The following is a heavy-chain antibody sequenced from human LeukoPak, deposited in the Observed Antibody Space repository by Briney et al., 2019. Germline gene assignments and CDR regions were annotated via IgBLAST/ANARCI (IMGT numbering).Heavy chain of an antibody. D-gene: IGHD1-26*01. V-gene: IGHV3-9*01. CDR1: GFTFDDYA. CDR3: AKDLEELGFVY. CDR2: ISWNSGSI. J-gene: IGHJ4*02. Sequence: GGSLRLSCAASGFTFDDYAMHWVRQAPGKGLEWVSGISWNSGSIGYADSVKGRFTISRDNAKNSLYLQMNSLRAEDTALYYCAKDLEELGFVYWGQGTLVTVSS.